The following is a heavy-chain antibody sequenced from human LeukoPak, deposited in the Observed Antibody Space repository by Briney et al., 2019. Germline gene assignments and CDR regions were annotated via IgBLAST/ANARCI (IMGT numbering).Heavy chain of an antibody. J-gene: IGHJ5*02. V-gene: IGHV3-33*01. CDR2: IWYDGSDK. Sequence: GRSLILSCAASGFTFSSYGMHWVRQAPGKGLEWVAVIWYDGSDKYYADSVKGRFTIPRDNSKNTLYLQMNSLRVEDTAVYYCARVLGDSGWYLGWFDPWGQGTLATVSS. D-gene: IGHD6-19*01. CDR1: GFTFSSYG. CDR3: ARVLGDSGWYLGWFDP.